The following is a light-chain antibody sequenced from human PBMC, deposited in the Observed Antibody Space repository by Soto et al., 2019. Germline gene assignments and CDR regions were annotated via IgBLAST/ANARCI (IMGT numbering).Light chain of an antibody. CDR3: STSTSDTSPYV. J-gene: IGLJ1*01. CDR1: SXNVGNNY. Sequence: QSVLTHPPAVSAAPGQKVTICCGGSSXNVGNNYVSWYQQLPGTAPKLLIYEVNNRPSGLSNRFSGSKSGNTASLTISALQADDEGYYYCSTSTSDTSPYVFGTGTKVTVL. V-gene: IGLV2-14*01. CDR2: EVN.